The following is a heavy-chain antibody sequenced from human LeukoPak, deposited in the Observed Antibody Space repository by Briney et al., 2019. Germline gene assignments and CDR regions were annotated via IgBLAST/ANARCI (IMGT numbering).Heavy chain of an antibody. Sequence: PGLSLRLSCAASVFTFSIYAMHWVRQAPRKGREWGSTITSTSSSTSYADSVKGRFTISRDNSKRTLYLQMNSLRAEDTAMYYCAKDPNGDYVGAFDFWGQGTLVTVSS. J-gene: IGHJ3*01. CDR2: ITSTSSST. V-gene: IGHV3-23*01. D-gene: IGHD4-23*01. CDR3: AKDPNGDYVGAFDF. CDR1: VFTFSIYA.